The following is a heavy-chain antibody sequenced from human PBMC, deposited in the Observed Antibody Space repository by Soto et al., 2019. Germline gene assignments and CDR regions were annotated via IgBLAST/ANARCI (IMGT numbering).Heavy chain of an antibody. CDR2: INSSGGGT. D-gene: IGHD2-2*02. Sequence: QVQLVQSGAEVKKPGASVKVSCKATGHTFSSYYMHWVRQAPGQGLEWIGIINSSGGGTSDAQRFQGRVTLTRDTATSTVYMELSSLRSEDTAVYYCACGDDHNTLKLDYWGKGTLVTVSA. J-gene: IGHJ4*02. CDR3: ACGDDHNTLKLDY. V-gene: IGHV1-46*01. CDR1: GHTFSSYY.